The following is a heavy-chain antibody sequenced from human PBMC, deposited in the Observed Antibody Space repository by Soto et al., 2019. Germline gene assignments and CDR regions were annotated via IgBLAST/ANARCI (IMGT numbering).Heavy chain of an antibody. V-gene: IGHV4-34*01. Sequence: QVQLQQWGAGLLKPSETLSLTCAVYGGSFSGYYWSWIRQPPGKGLEWIGEINHSGSTNYNPSLKSRVYISVDTSKNQFSLKLSSVTAADTAVYYCARTGSNDFWSGYSNALYYFDYWGQGTLVTVSS. CDR1: GGSFSGYY. D-gene: IGHD3-3*01. CDR2: INHSGST. CDR3: ARTGSNDFWSGYSNALYYFDY. J-gene: IGHJ4*02.